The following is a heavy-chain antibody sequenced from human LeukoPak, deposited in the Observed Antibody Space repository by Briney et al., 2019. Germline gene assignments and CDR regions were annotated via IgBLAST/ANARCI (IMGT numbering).Heavy chain of an antibody. J-gene: IGHJ4*02. CDR2: IYHSGST. CDR3: VRKGSSSWNFDY. Sequence: SQTLSLTCTVSGGSISSGGYYWSWIRQPPGKGLGWIGYIYHSGSTYYNPSLKSRVTISVDRSKNQFSLKLSSVTAADTAVYYCVRKGSSSWNFDYWGQGTLVTVSS. V-gene: IGHV4-30-2*01. D-gene: IGHD6-13*01. CDR1: GGSISSGGYY.